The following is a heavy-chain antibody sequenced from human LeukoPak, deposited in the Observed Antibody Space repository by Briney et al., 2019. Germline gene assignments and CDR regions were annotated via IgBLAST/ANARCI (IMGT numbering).Heavy chain of an antibody. Sequence: SETLSLTCTVSGGSISSYYWSWIRQPPGKGLEWIGYIYYSGSTNYNPSLKSRVTISVDTSKNQFSLKLSSVTAADTAVYYCARACGYDFWSGYFSVPGSAYWFDPWGQGTLVTVSS. J-gene: IGHJ5*02. CDR1: GGSISSYY. CDR3: ARACGYDFWSGYFSVPGSAYWFDP. D-gene: IGHD3-3*01. CDR2: IYYSGST. V-gene: IGHV4-59*01.